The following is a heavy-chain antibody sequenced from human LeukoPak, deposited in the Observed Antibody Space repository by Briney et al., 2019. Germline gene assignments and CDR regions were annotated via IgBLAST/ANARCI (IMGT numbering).Heavy chain of an antibody. CDR2: IYHSGST. CDR3: ARREEYYDRSGYTFDT. D-gene: IGHD3-22*01. J-gene: IGHJ3*02. Sequence: PSETLSLTCTVSGYSISSGYYWGWIRQPPGKGLEWIGSIYHSGSTYYNPSLKSRVTILVDRSKKEFSMKLSSVTAADTAVYYCARREEYYDRSGYTFDTWGQGTMVTVSS. CDR1: GYSISSGYY. V-gene: IGHV4-38-2*02.